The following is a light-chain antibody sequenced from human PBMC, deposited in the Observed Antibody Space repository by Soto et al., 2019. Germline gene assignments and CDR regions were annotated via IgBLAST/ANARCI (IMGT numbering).Light chain of an antibody. CDR3: WSYAGSYPVV. J-gene: IGLJ2*01. CDR2: DVS. CDR1: SSDVGGYNY. Sequence: QSALTQPRSVSGSPGQSVTISCTGTSSDVGGYNYVSWYQQHPGKAPKLMIYDVSKRPSGVPDRFSGSKSGNTASLTISGLQAEDEADYYSWSYAGSYPVVFGGGTKLTVL. V-gene: IGLV2-11*01.